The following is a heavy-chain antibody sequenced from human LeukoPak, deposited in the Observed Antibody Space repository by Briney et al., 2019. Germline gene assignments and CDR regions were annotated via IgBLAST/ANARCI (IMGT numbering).Heavy chain of an antibody. V-gene: IGHV4-39*07. Sequence: PSETLSLTCTVSGGSIRRSSYYWGWIRQPPGKGLEWIGSVYYSGSTYYSPSLKSRVTISVDMSRNQFSLKLSSVTAADTAVYYCARTIIVGTLGGFHHWGQGTLVTVSS. CDR3: ARTIIVGTLGGFHH. CDR1: GGSIRRSSYY. D-gene: IGHD1-26*01. J-gene: IGHJ1*01. CDR2: VYYSGST.